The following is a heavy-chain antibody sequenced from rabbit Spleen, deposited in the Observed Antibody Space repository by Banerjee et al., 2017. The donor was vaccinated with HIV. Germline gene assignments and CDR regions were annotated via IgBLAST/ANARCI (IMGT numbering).Heavy chain of an antibody. Sequence: QEHLVESGGGLVQPGGSLKLSCKASRFDFNSGGVSWVRQAPGKGLEWIGYIDLLFGTTYYANWVNGRFTISSHNAQNTLYLQLHSLTAADTATYFCVRGASGSGYYSLWGPGTLVTVS. CDR2: IDLLFGTT. V-gene: IGHV1S47*01. CDR3: VRGASGSGYYSL. J-gene: IGHJ6*01. D-gene: IGHD1-1*01. CDR1: RFDFNSGG.